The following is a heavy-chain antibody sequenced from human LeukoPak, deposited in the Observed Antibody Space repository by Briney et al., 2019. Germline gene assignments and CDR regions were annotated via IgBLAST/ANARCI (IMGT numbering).Heavy chain of an antibody. CDR2: ITDNGNTT. D-gene: IGHD2-15*01. Sequence: GGSLRLSSAASGFTFSSYAMNWVRLSAGRGLEWVSAITDNGNTTYYADSVQGRFTISRDNSKSTLYLQMNSLGVEDTAVYYCATLRLSDHFDYWGLGTLVTVSS. V-gene: IGHV3-23*05. CDR3: ATLRLSDHFDY. CDR1: GFTFSSYA. J-gene: IGHJ4*02.